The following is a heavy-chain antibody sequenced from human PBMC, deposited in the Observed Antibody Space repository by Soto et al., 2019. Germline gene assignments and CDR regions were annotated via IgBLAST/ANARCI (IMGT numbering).Heavy chain of an antibody. CDR1: GFTFSSYA. J-gene: IGHJ5*02. V-gene: IGHV3-23*01. D-gene: IGHD6-13*01. CDR3: GRRYSSSWGFDP. Sequence: EVQLLESGGGLVQPGGSLRLSCAASGFTFSSYAMSWVRQAPGKGLEWVSAISGSGGSTYYADSVKGRFTISRDNSKNTLYLLMNSLRAEDTAVYYCGRRYSSSWGFDPWGQGTLVTVSS. CDR2: ISGSGGST.